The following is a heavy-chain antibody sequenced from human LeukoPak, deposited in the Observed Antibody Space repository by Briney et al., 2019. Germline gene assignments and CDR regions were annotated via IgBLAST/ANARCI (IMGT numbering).Heavy chain of an antibody. V-gene: IGHV3-7*01. Sequence: GGSLRLSCAASGFTFSSYWMSWVRQAPGKGLEWAANINRDASEKFHVDSVRGRFTISRDNTRNTFYLQMNSLRAEDTAVYFCARGITYCSGGICYYFFDYWGQGTLVTVSS. CDR3: ARGITYCSGGICYYFFDY. J-gene: IGHJ4*02. CDR1: GFTFSSYW. CDR2: INRDASEK. D-gene: IGHD2-15*01.